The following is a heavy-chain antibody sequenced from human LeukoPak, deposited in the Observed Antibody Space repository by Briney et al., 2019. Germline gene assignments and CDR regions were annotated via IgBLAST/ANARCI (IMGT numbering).Heavy chain of an antibody. D-gene: IGHD5-18*01. Sequence: GASVKVSCKASGYTFTSYGISWVRQAPGQGFEWMGWISAYNGNTNYAQKLQGRVTMTTDTSTSTAYMELRSLRSDDTAVYYCARATAMDPVSLGYYYYMDVWGKGTTVTISS. CDR2: ISAYNGNT. V-gene: IGHV1-18*01. J-gene: IGHJ6*03. CDR1: GYTFTSYG. CDR3: ARATAMDPVSLGYYYYMDV.